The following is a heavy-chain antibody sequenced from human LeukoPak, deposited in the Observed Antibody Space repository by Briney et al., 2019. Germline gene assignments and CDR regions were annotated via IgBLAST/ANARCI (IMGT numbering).Heavy chain of an antibody. CDR2: IYTGGTT. Sequence: GGSLRLSCAASGFIVSSNSMSWVRQAPGKGLEWVSLIYTGGTTYYADSVKGRFIISRDNSKNTLYLQMNSLRAEVTAVYYCAREDYYGSGSHLFDYWGQGTLVTVSP. CDR1: GFIVSSNS. J-gene: IGHJ4*02. D-gene: IGHD3-10*01. V-gene: IGHV3-66*01. CDR3: AREDYYGSGSHLFDY.